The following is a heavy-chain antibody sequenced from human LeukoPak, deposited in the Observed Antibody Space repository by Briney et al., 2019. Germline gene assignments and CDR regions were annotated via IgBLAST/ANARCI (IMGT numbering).Heavy chain of an antibody. J-gene: IGHJ6*02. CDR2: SYHRGSY. CDR3: AKNRGWYAMDV. Sequence: SETLSLTCTVSGGSVNSDGHFWSWIRQPPGKGLEWIGYSYHRGSYSYNPSLESRVTISLDMSKSQFSLKLSSVTAADTAVYFCAKNRGWYAMDVWGQGTAVTVSS. V-gene: IGHV4-61*08. CDR1: GGSVNSDGHF. D-gene: IGHD6-19*01.